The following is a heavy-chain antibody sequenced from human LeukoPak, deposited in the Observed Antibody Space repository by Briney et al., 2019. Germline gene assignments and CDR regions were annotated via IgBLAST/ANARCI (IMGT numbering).Heavy chain of an antibody. J-gene: IGHJ4*02. D-gene: IGHD4-17*01. CDR3: ACSVTTQFQGDY. CDR2: INAGNGNT. CDR1: GYTFTTYA. Sequence: GASVKASCKASGYTFTTYAMHWVRQAPGQRLEWMGWINAGNGNTKYSQKFQGRVTITRDTSASTAYMELSSLRSEDTAVYYCACSVTTQFQGDYWGQGTLVTVSS. V-gene: IGHV1-3*01.